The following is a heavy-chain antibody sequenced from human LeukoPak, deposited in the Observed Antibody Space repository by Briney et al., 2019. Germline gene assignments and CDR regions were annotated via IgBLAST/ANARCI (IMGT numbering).Heavy chain of an antibody. CDR3: ARGLRSSSFRWFDP. J-gene: IGHJ5*02. CDR2: IKQDGSEK. D-gene: IGHD6-6*01. V-gene: IGHV3-7*01. CDR1: GFTFSSYW. Sequence: GGSLRLSCAASGFTFSSYWMSWVRQAPGKGLEWVANIKQDGSEKYYVDSVKGRFTISRDNAKNSLYLQMNSLRAEDTAVYYCARGLRSSSFRWFDPWGQGTLVTVSS.